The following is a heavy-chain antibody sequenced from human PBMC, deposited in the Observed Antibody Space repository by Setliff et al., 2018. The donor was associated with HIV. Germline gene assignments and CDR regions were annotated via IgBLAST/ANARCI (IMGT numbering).Heavy chain of an antibody. CDR2: IYYTGNT. D-gene: IGHD3-3*01. CDR1: GVSVSGTAYY. Sequence: LSLTCTVSGVSVSGTAYYWAWIRQPPGRGLEWIGNIYYTGNTNYNSSLKSRISMSMVASKKQISLKLSAVSAADTAVYYCARQQGDSRGFYPHFDYWGQGRLVTVTS. CDR3: ARQQGDSRGFYPHFDY. V-gene: IGHV4-39*01. J-gene: IGHJ4*02.